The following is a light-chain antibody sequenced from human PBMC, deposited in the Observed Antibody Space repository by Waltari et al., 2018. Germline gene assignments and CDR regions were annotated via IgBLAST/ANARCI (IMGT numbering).Light chain of an antibody. Sequence: DIQMTQSPSSLSASVGDRVTITCRASQSINTDLNWYQQRPGKAPKLLVYAASSLDSGVPSRVSGSGSGTDFTLTISSLLPEDFATYYCQQSYSIPPFNFGPGTKVDIK. J-gene: IGKJ3*01. CDR2: AAS. V-gene: IGKV1-39*01. CDR3: QQSYSIPPFN. CDR1: QSINTD.